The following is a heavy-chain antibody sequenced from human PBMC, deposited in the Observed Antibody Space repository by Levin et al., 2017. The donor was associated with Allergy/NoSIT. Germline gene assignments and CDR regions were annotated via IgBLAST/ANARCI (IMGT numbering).Heavy chain of an antibody. CDR1: GGSISSSSYY. J-gene: IGHJ5*02. V-gene: IGHV4-39*01. Sequence: SETLSLTCTVSGGSISSSSYYWGWIRQPPGKGLEWIGSIYYSGSTYYNPSLKSRVTISVDTSKNQFSLKLSSVTAADTAVYDCARQPNWFDPWGQGTLVTVSS. CDR2: IYYSGST. CDR3: ARQPNWFDP.